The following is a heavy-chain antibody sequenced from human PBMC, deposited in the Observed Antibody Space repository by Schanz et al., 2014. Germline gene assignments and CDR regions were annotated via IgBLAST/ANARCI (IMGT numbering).Heavy chain of an antibody. D-gene: IGHD6-13*01. J-gene: IGHJ4*02. CDR3: ARDSGSSSWYPSDY. Sequence: VQLVESGGGLVKPGGSLRLSCAASGLTFSDYYMSWIRQAPGKGLEWVSGINWNGGSTGYADSVKGRFTISRDNAKNSLYLQMNSLRAEDTALDDCARDSGSSSWYPSDYWGQGTLVTVSS. CDR1: GLTFSDYY. CDR2: INWNGGST. V-gene: IGHV3-20*01.